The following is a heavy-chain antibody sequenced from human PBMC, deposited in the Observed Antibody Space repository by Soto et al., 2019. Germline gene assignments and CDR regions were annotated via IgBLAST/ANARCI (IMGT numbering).Heavy chain of an antibody. V-gene: IGHV1-2*02. CDR1: EYTLTGYY. CDR2: INPKSGDT. Sequence: ASVKVSCKASEYTLTGYYMNWVRQAPGQGLEWMGWINPKSGDTRYAQKFQGRVTMTRDTSISTAYMELSRLRSDDTAVYYCARDLAGNDYFDYWGQGTLVTV. D-gene: IGHD6-19*01. J-gene: IGHJ4*02. CDR3: ARDLAGNDYFDY.